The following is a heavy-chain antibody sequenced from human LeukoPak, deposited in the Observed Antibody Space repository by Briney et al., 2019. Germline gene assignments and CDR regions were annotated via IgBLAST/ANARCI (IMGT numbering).Heavy chain of an antibody. D-gene: IGHD1-26*01. CDR2: IYYSGST. CDR3: ARVGSGSRFDAFDL. V-gene: IGHV4-59*01. CDR1: GGSFSTYY. J-gene: IGHJ3*01. Sequence: SETLSLTCTVSGGSFSTYYWNWIRQPAGKGLEWIGYIYYSGSTNYNPSLKSRVTISVDTSKNQFSLKLSSVTAADTAVYYCARVGSGSRFDAFDLWGQGTMVTVSS.